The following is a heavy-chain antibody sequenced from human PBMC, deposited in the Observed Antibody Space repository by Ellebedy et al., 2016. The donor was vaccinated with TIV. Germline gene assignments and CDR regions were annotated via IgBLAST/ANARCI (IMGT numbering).Heavy chain of an antibody. J-gene: IGHJ4*02. CDR3: AGLPHSSNWDIDY. Sequence: MPSETLSLTCTVSGYSISSGYYWVWIRQPPEQGLEWIGSLSYSGSTNATTSLKSRATISVDPPKNPFSLRLSSLTAADTAVYYCAGLPHSSNWDIDYWGQGTLVTVSS. CDR2: LSYSGST. CDR1: GYSISSGYY. V-gene: IGHV4-38-2*02. D-gene: IGHD1/OR15-1a*01.